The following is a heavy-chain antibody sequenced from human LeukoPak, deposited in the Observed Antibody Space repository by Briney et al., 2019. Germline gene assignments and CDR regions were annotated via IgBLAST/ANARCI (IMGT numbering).Heavy chain of an antibody. CDR2: IKSKTDGGTT. CDR3: TTDRARWFGEFVYFDY. Sequence: GGSLRLSCAASGFTFSNAWMSWVRQAPGKGLEWVGRIKSKTDGGTTDYAAPVKGRFTISRDDSKNTLYLQMNSLKTEDTAVYYCTTDRARWFGEFVYFDYWGQGTLVTVSS. J-gene: IGHJ4*02. D-gene: IGHD3-10*01. CDR1: GFTFSNAW. V-gene: IGHV3-15*01.